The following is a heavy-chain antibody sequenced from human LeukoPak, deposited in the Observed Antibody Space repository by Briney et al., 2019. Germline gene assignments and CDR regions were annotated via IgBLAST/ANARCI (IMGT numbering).Heavy chain of an antibody. CDR3: ASGPYYYDSSGYYVY. J-gene: IGHJ4*02. D-gene: IGHD3-22*01. CDR2: INSDGSST. Sequence: GGSLRLSCAAPGFTFSSYWMHWVRQAPGKGLVWFSRINSDGSSTSYADSVKGRFTISRDNAKNTLYLQMNSLRAEDTAVYYCASGPYYYDSSGYYVYWGQGTLVTVSS. V-gene: IGHV3-74*01. CDR1: GFTFSSYW.